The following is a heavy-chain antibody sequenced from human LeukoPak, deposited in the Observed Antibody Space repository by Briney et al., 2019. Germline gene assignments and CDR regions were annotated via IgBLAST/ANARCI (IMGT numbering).Heavy chain of an antibody. CDR2: VYYSGST. Sequence: SETLSLTCTVSGVSISSYYWSWIRQPPGKGLEWIGYVYYSGSTNYNPSLKSRVTISVDTSKNQFSLKLSSVTAADTAVYYCARGITIFGVVPSHFDYWGQGTLVTVSS. CDR3: ARGITIFGVVPSHFDY. V-gene: IGHV4-59*01. D-gene: IGHD3-3*01. CDR1: GVSISSYY. J-gene: IGHJ4*02.